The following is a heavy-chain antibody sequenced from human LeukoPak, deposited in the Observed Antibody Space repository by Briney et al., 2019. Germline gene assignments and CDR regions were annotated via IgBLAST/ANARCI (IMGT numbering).Heavy chain of an antibody. Sequence: PGGSLRLSCAASGFTFSSYWMHWVRQAPGKGLVWVSRINSDESSTSYADSVKGRFTISRDNSKNTLYLQMNSLRDGDTAMYYCAKVTGPYWGQGTLVTVSS. J-gene: IGHJ4*02. CDR2: INSDESST. CDR3: AKVTGPY. V-gene: IGHV3-74*01. CDR1: GFTFSSYW. D-gene: IGHD1-14*01.